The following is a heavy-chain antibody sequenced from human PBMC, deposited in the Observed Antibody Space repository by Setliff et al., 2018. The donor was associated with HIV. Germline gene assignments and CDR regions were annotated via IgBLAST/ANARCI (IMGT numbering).Heavy chain of an antibody. Sequence: SETLSLTCTVTGGSISTNNFYWGWIRQPPGKGLEWIGYIYYSGSTNYNPSLKSRVTISVDTSKNQFSLKLSSVTAADTAVYYCASGEYNYGYRFDYWGQGTLVTVSS. V-gene: IGHV4-61*05. J-gene: IGHJ4*02. CDR3: ASGEYNYGYRFDY. CDR1: GGSISTNNFY. CDR2: IYYSGST. D-gene: IGHD5-18*01.